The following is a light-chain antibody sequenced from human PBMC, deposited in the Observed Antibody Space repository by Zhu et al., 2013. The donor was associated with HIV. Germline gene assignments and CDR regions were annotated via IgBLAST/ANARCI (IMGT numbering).Light chain of an antibody. J-gene: IGKJ4*01. V-gene: IGKV1-17*01. CDR3: QQANSFPLT. CDR1: QAIRSD. Sequence: DIQMTQSPSSLSASVGDRVTITCRASQAIRSDLGWYQLKPGKAPKRLMYGAFNLQSGVPSRFSGSGSGTDFTLTISSLQPEDFAIYYCQQANSFPLTFGGGTKVEIK. CDR2: GAF.